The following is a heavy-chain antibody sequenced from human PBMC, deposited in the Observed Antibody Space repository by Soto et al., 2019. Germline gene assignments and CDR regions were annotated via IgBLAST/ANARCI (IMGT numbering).Heavy chain of an antibody. D-gene: IGHD2-2*01. V-gene: IGHV4-30-2*03. CDR3: ARLAGYCSGTSCYGYYGMDV. J-gene: IGHJ6*02. CDR1: GGSISSGAYS. Sequence: TSETLSLTCAVSGGSISSGAYSWSWLPPPPGREWGWIGTFHYSGRTYYSPSLESRVTISVDTSKNQFSLKVSSVTAADTAVFYCARLAGYCSGTSCYGYYGMDVWGQGTTVTVSS. CDR2: FHYSGRT.